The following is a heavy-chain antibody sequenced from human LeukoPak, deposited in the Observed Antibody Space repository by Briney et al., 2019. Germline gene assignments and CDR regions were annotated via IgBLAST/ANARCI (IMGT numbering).Heavy chain of an antibody. Sequence: GGSLRLSCAASGFTFSSYAMGWVRQAPGKGLEWVSAISGSGGSTYYADSVKGRFTISRDNSKNTLYLQMNSLRAEDTAVYYCAKAPSPRAYYYYGMDVWGQGTTVTVSS. CDR1: GFTFSSYA. CDR3: AKAPSPRAYYYYGMDV. V-gene: IGHV3-23*01. CDR2: ISGSGGST. J-gene: IGHJ6*02.